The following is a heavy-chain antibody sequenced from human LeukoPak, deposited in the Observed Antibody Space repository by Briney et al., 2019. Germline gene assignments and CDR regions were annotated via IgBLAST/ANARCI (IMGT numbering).Heavy chain of an antibody. J-gene: IGHJ5*02. Sequence: SQTLSLTCAMSGDSVSNSRSAWNWIRQSPSRGLEWLGRTYYRSGWYNDYAASVKSRITINPDTSKNQFSLQLNSVTPEDTAVYYCAREPHPSSSYNWFDPWGQGTLVTVSS. CDR1: GDSVSNSRSA. V-gene: IGHV6-1*01. D-gene: IGHD6-13*01. CDR2: TYYRSGWYN. CDR3: AREPHPSSSYNWFDP.